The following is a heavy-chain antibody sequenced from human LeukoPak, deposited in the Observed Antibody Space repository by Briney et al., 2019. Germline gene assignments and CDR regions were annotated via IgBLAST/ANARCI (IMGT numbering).Heavy chain of an antibody. CDR2: IYYSGST. D-gene: IGHD2-15*01. CDR1: GGSISSSSYY. V-gene: IGHV4-39*01. J-gene: IGHJ4*02. Sequence: SETLSLTCTVSGGSISSSSYYWRWIRQPPGKGLEWIGSIYYSGSTYYNPSLKSRVTISVDTSKNQFSLKLSSVTAADTALYYCARRYCSGGSCYPFDYWGQGTLVTVSS. CDR3: ARRYCSGGSCYPFDY.